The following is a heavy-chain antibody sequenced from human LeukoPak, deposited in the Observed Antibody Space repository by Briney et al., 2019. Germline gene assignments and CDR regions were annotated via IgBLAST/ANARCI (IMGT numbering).Heavy chain of an antibody. D-gene: IGHD1-26*01. CDR2: ISSSSSNI. CDR1: GFPFSSYS. V-gene: IGHV3-21*01. J-gene: IGHJ4*02. Sequence: GGSLRLSCAASGFPFSSYSMNWVRQAPGKGLEWVSSISSSSSNIFYADSVKGRFTISRDNARSSLYLQMNSLRPEDTAVYYCARPVDSGTYYRYFDYWGQGTLVTASS. CDR3: ARPVDSGTYYRYFDY.